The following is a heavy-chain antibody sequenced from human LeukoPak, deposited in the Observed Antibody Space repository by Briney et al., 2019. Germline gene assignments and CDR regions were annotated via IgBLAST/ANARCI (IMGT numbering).Heavy chain of an antibody. D-gene: IGHD5-24*01. Sequence: GASLRLSCAASGFTFSSYAMSWVRQAPGKGLEWVSTISGGGGSTYYADSVKGRFTISRDNSKNTLYLQMNSLRAEDTAVYYCATGDGYNSRLDYWGQGTLVTVSS. CDR2: ISGGGGST. V-gene: IGHV3-23*01. CDR3: ATGDGYNSRLDY. J-gene: IGHJ4*02. CDR1: GFTFSSYA.